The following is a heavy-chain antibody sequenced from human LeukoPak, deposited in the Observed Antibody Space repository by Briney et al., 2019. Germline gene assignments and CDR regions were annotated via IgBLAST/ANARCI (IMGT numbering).Heavy chain of an antibody. CDR2: TGLESVHT. CDR1: RFTFTRHA. Sequence: GGSLRVSCAASRFTFTRHAMSWVRQAPGKGLEWVSTTGLESVHTLCADSVQGRFTVSRDNSRNTLDLQMDNLTVDDTAIYYCVRGDDIGKHPTRAYYFDIWGQGTLVSVSS. V-gene: IGHV3-23*01. J-gene: IGHJ4*02. CDR3: VRGDDIGKHPTRAYYFDI. D-gene: IGHD3-10*01.